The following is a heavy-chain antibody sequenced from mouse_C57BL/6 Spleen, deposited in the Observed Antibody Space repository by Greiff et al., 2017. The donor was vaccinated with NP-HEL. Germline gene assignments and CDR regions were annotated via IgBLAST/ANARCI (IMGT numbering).Heavy chain of an antibody. Sequence: EVKLVESEGGLVQPGSSMKLSCTASGFTFSDYYMAWVRQVPEKGLEWVANINYDGSSTYYLDSLKSRFIISRDNAKNILYLQMSSLKSEDTATYYCARVTGTYWYFDVWGTGTTVTVSS. D-gene: IGHD4-1*01. V-gene: IGHV5-16*01. CDR1: GFTFSDYY. CDR3: ARVTGTYWYFDV. J-gene: IGHJ1*03. CDR2: INYDGSST.